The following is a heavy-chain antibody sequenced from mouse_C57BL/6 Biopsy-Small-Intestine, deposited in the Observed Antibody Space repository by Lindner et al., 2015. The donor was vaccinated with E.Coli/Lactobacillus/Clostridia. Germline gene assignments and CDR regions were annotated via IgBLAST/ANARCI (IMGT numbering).Heavy chain of an antibody. CDR2: INAANGNT. CDR3: ATMTGLHFDY. D-gene: IGHD2-4*01. V-gene: IGHV1-84*02. CDR1: GYTFTRKA. Sequence: SVKVSCKASGYTFTRKAVHWVRQAPGQRLEWMGWINAANGNTKYSQRFQGRVTFTRDTSATTGYMEVSSLRFEDTAVYYCATMTGLHFDYWGQGTLVTVSS. J-gene: IGHJ4*01.